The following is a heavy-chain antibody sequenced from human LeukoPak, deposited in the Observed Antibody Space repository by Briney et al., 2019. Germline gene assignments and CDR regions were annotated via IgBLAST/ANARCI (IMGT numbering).Heavy chain of an antibody. CDR3: ASPLRAHYSYGYWSGAFDI. Sequence: SETLSLTCAVYGGSFSGYYWSWIRQPPGKGLEWIGEINHSGSTNYNPSLKSRVTISVDTSKNQFSLKLSSVTAADTAVCYCASPLRAHYSYGYWSGAFDIWGQGTMVTVSS. CDR2: INHSGST. CDR1: GGSFSGYY. D-gene: IGHD5-18*01. J-gene: IGHJ3*02. V-gene: IGHV4-34*01.